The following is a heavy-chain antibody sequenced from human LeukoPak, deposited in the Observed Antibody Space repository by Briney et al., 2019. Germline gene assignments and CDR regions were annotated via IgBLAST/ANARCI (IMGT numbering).Heavy chain of an antibody. J-gene: IGHJ4*02. V-gene: IGHV3-9*01. CDR3: AKDGHGYSYGLYYFDY. Sequence: PGGSLRLSCAASGFTFDDHAMHWVRQAPGKGLEWVSGISWNSGSIGYADSVKGRFTISRDNAKNSLYLQMNSLRAEDTALNYCAKDGHGYSYGLYYFDYWGQGTLVTVSS. CDR1: GFTFDDHA. D-gene: IGHD5-18*01. CDR2: ISWNSGSI.